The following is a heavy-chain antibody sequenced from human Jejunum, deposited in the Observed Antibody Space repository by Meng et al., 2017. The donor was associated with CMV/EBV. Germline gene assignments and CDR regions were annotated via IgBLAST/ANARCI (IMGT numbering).Heavy chain of an antibody. CDR1: GDSATTDW. V-gene: IGHV5-51*01. CDR2: INPDDSET. D-gene: IGHD2-8*01. CDR3: ARGYACTNYFDS. Sequence: SGDSATTDWIGWVRQMPGKGLQWMVLINPDDSETNYSPSFQGQVTISADKSITTSYLQRSSLKASDTAMYYCARGYACTNYFDSWGQGTLVTVSS. J-gene: IGHJ4*02.